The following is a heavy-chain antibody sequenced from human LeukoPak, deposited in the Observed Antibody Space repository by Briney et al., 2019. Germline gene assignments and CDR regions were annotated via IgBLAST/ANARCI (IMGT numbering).Heavy chain of an antibody. CDR3: ARDRYYYYSSGYEQNNWFDP. V-gene: IGHV4-4*07. D-gene: IGHD3-22*01. Sequence: SETLPLTCTVSGGSISSYYWSWIRQPAGKGLEWIGRIYTSGSTNYNPSLKSRVTMSVDTSKNQFSLKLSSVTAADTAVYYCARDRYYYYSSGYEQNNWFDPWGQGTLVTVSS. J-gene: IGHJ5*02. CDR2: IYTSGST. CDR1: GGSISSYY.